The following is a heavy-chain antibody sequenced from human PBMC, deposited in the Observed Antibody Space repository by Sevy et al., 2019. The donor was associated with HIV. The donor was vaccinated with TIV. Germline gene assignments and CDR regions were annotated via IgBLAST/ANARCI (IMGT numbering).Heavy chain of an antibody. J-gene: IGHJ3*02. D-gene: IGHD6-6*01. Sequence: GGSLRLSCAASGFTFYKYSMNWVRQAPGKGLEWVSYISSSGSTIYYADSVKGRFTISRDNVNNLLYLQMNSLRDEDTALYYCARLNGEDRPLYAFDKWGQGTMVTVSS. CDR2: ISSSGSTI. CDR3: ARLNGEDRPLYAFDK. V-gene: IGHV3-48*02. CDR1: GFTFYKYS.